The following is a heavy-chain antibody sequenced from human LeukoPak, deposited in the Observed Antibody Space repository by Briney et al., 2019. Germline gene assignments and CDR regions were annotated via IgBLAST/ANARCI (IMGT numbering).Heavy chain of an antibody. D-gene: IGHD1-26*01. J-gene: IGHJ5*02. Sequence: GASVKVSCKASGYTFTGYYMHWVRQAPGQGLEWMGWISAYNGNTNYAQKLQGRVTMTTDTSTSTAYMELRSLRSDDTAVYYCARTCSGSSHQLRRFKFWFDPWGQGTLVTVSS. CDR2: ISAYNGNT. CDR3: ARTCSGSSHQLRRFKFWFDP. CDR1: GYTFTGYY. V-gene: IGHV1-18*04.